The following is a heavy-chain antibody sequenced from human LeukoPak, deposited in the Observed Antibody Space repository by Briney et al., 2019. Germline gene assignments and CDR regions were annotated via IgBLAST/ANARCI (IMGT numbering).Heavy chain of an antibody. J-gene: IGHJ5*02. CDR1: GDSVSNNSAA. V-gene: IGHV6-1*01. CDR2: TYYRSKWYN. Sequence: SQTLSLTCAISGDSVSNNSAAWNWIRQSPSRGLEWLGRTYYRSKWYNDYAVSVKSRITINPDTSKNQFSLQLNSVTPEDTAVYYCARNPRDAARKTNWFDPWGQGTLVTVSS. CDR3: ARNPRDAARKTNWFDP. D-gene: IGHD6-6*01.